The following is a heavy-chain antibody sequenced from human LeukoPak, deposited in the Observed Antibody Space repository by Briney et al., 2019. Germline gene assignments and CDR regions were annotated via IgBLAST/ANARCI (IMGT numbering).Heavy chain of an antibody. V-gene: IGHV4-59*12. Sequence: SETLSLTCTVSGGSISSYYWSWIRQPPGKGLEWIGYIYYSGSTNYNPSLKSRVTISVDTSKNQFSLKLSSVTAADTAVYYCASGENGVSGYYPFDYWGQGTLVTVSS. CDR2: IYYSGST. D-gene: IGHD3-22*01. J-gene: IGHJ4*02. CDR3: ASGENGVSGYYPFDY. CDR1: GGSISSYY.